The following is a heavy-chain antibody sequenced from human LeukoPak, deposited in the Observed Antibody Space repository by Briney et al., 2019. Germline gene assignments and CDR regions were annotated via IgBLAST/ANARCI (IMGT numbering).Heavy chain of an antibody. CDR3: ARDQYSGSLDY. CDR1: GGSISSYY. D-gene: IGHD1-26*01. J-gene: IGHJ4*02. Sequence: PSETLSLTCTVSGGSISSYYWTWIRQPAGKGLEWIGRFYSTGSTNYNPSLKSRVTMSVDTSKNQFSLKLSSVTAADTSVYYCARDQYSGSLDYWGQGTLVTVSS. V-gene: IGHV4-4*07. CDR2: FYSTGST.